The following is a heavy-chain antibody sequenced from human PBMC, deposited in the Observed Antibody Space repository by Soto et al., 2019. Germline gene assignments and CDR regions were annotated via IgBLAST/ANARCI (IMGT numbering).Heavy chain of an antibody. Sequence: QVQHVQSGAEVKKPGASVNVSCKASGFTFIKYAMHWVRQAPGQRPEWMGWINAGNGNTRYSQRWQGRVTITRDTSASTVYMDLSSLRSEDTAVYYCARDYADIAVAGIPLLAHWGQGTLVTVSS. V-gene: IGHV1-3*01. CDR1: GFTFIKYA. CDR3: ARDYADIAVAGIPLLAH. J-gene: IGHJ4*01. CDR2: INAGNGNT. D-gene: IGHD6-19*01.